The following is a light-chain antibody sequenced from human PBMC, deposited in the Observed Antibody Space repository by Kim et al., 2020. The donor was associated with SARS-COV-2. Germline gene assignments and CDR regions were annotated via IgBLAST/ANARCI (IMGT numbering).Light chain of an antibody. J-gene: IGKJ1*01. CDR2: GAS. Sequence: EIVLTQSPGTLSLSPGEGATLSCRASQSVSNSYLAWFQQKAGQAPRLLIYGASSRATGIPDRFSGSGSGTDFTLTISRLEPEDFAVYYCQQYGRSPWTFGQGTKVEIK. CDR1: QSVSNSY. CDR3: QQYGRSPWT. V-gene: IGKV3-20*01.